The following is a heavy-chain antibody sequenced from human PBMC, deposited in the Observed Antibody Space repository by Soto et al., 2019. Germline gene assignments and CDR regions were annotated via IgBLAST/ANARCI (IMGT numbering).Heavy chain of an antibody. D-gene: IGHD2-15*01. CDR2: IYYSGST. V-gene: IGHV4-59*01. J-gene: IGHJ4*02. CDR1: GGSISSYY. CDR3: ARDDYCSGGSCPGIN. Sequence: NPSETLSLTCTVSGGSISSYYWSWIRQPPGKGLEWIGYIYYSGSTNYNPSLKSRVTISVDTSKNQFSLKLSSVTAADTAVYYCARDDYCSGGSCPGINWGQGTLVTVSS.